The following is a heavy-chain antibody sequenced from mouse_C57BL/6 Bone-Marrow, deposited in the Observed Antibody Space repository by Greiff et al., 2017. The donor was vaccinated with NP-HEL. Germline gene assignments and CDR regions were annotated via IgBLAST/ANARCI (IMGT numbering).Heavy chain of an antibody. CDR1: GFTFSDYG. V-gene: IGHV5-17*01. Sequence: EVNVVESGGGLVKPGGSLTLSCAASGFTFSDYGMHWVRQAPEKGLEWVAYISSGSSTIYYADTVKGRFTISRDNAKNTLFLQMTSLRSEDTAMYYCARNYYYYYGSSYVYYYAMDYWGQGTSVTVSS. CDR2: ISSGSSTI. J-gene: IGHJ4*01. CDR3: ARNYYYYYGSSYVYYYAMDY. D-gene: IGHD1-1*01.